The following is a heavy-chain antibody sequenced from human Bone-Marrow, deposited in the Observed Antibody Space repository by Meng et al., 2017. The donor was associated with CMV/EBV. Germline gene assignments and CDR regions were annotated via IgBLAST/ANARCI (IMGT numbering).Heavy chain of an antibody. D-gene: IGHD3-16*01. J-gene: IGHJ4*01. CDR3: ARDAPGAFSFQDY. CDR1: EGTPRGYT. CDR2: IIPVLRLT. Sequence: SVKVSCKVSEGTPRGYTITWVRQAPGQGLEWMGRIIPVLRLTDYAQKFQGRVKLTADTSTGTAYMELRSLRPEDTAVYFCARDAPGAFSFQDYWGQGTLVTVSS. V-gene: IGHV1-69*04.